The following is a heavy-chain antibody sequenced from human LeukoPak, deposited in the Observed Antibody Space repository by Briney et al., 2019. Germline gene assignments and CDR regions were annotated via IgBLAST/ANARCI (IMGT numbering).Heavy chain of an antibody. CDR3: ARETTVIREWYFDL. Sequence: PGGSLRLSCAVSGLTLRNYWMHWVRQAPGKGLVWVSRMNNDGSGTSYADSVKGRFTISRDNAKNTLYLQMNSLRAEDTAVYYCARETTVIREWYFDLWGRGTLVTVAS. CDR1: GLTLRNYW. D-gene: IGHD4-17*01. CDR2: MNNDGSGT. J-gene: IGHJ2*01. V-gene: IGHV3-74*01.